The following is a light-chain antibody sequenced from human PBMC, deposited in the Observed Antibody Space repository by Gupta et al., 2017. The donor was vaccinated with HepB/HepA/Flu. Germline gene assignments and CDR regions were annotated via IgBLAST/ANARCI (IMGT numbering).Light chain of an antibody. CDR1: QVITNN. J-gene: IGKJ4*01. Sequence: DIQMTQSPSSLSASVGDRVTITCRASQVITNNLAWYQQKPGQAPHLLIFDAITLQSGVPSRFSGSGSETDFTLTINTLQPEDVATYYCHKYDSAPYSFGGGTTVEIK. V-gene: IGKV1-27*01. CDR3: HKYDSAPYS. CDR2: DAI.